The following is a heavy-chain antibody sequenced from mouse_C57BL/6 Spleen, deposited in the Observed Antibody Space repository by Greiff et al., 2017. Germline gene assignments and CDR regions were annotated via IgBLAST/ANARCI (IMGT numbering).Heavy chain of an antibody. CDR1: GFTFSDYY. V-gene: IGHV5-12*01. CDR2: ISNGGGRT. CDR3: ERQGDGYDGQYYFDD. Sequence: EVQRVESGGGLVQPGGSLKLSCAASGFTFSDYYMSWVRQTPEKRLEWVAYISNGGGRTYYPDTVKGRFTISRDNAKNTLYLQRSRLKSEDTAMYYCERQGDGYDGQYYFDDWGQGTTLTVSS. D-gene: IGHD2-2*01. J-gene: IGHJ2*01.